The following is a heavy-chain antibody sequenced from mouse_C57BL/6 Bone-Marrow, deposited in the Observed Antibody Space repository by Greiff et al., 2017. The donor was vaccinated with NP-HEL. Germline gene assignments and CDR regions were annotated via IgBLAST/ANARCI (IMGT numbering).Heavy chain of an antibody. V-gene: IGHV3-8*01. J-gene: IGHJ1*03. CDR2: ISYSGST. CDR1: GYSITSDY. D-gene: IGHD1-1*01. Sequence: EVHLVESGPGLAKPSQTLSLTCSVTGYSITSDYWNWIRKFPGNKLEYMGYISYSGSTYYNPSLKSRISITRDTSKNQYYLQLNPVTTEDTATYYCARDYYGSSYWYFDVWGTGTTVTVSS. CDR3: ARDYYGSSYWYFDV.